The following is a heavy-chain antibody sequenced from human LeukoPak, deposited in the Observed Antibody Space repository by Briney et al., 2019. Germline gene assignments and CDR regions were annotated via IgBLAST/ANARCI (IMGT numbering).Heavy chain of an antibody. V-gene: IGHV1-18*01. J-gene: IGHJ4*02. D-gene: IGHD6-19*01. CDR2: ISAYNGNT. CDR3: AREGAVAGTFDIYYFDY. Sequence: GASVKVSCKASGYIFTSYGISWVRQAPGQGLEWMGWISAYNGNTNYAQKLQGRVTMTTDTSTSTAYMELRRLRSDDTAVYYCAREGAVAGTFDIYYFDYWGQGTLVTVSS. CDR1: GYIFTSYG.